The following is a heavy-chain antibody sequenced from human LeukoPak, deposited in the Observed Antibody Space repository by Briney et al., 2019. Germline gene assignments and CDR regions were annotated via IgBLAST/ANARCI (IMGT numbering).Heavy chain of an antibody. Sequence: GASVKVSCKASRGAFSSYAISWVRQAAGLGLEWLGGIIPIFGTANYAQKFQGRVTITADESTSTAYMELSSLGSEDTAVYYCARERYSVYDSSGYYYYWGQGTLVTVSS. J-gene: IGHJ4*02. V-gene: IGHV1-69*01. D-gene: IGHD3-22*01. CDR2: IIPIFGTA. CDR1: RGAFSSYA. CDR3: ARERYSVYDSSGYYYY.